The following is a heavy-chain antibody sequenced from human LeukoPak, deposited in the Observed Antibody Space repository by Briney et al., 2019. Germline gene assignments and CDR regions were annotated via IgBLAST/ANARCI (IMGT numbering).Heavy chain of an antibody. Sequence: GASVNVSCMASGYTFTNYAIHWVRQAPGQRLEWMGWINAGNGNTKYSQKFQGRVTFTRDTSASTAYMELSSLSSEDTAVYYCARHNDRTRGAFDIWGQGTMVTVSS. CDR3: ARHNDRTRGAFDI. D-gene: IGHD1-1*01. J-gene: IGHJ3*02. CDR2: INAGNGNT. V-gene: IGHV1-3*01. CDR1: GYTFTNYA.